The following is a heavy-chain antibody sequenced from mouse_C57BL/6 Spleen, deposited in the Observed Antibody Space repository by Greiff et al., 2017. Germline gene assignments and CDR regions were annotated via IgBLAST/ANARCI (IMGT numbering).Heavy chain of an antibody. V-gene: IGHV14-4*01. CDR1: GFNIKDDY. Sequence: EVQVVESGAELVRPGASVKLSCTASGFNIKDDYMHWVKQRPEQGLEWIGWIDPENGDTEYASKFQGKATITADTSSNTAYLQLSSLTSEDTAVYYCTTRNVGWLRAMDYWGQGTSVTVSS. CDR2: IDPENGDT. D-gene: IGHD2-2*01. CDR3: TTRNVGWLRAMDY. J-gene: IGHJ4*01.